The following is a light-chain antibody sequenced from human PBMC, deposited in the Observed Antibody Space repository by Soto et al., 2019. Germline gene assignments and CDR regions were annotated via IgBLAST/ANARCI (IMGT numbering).Light chain of an antibody. CDR1: SSNIGNNY. Sequence: QSVLTQPPSVSAAPGQKVSISCSGSSSNIGNNYVSWYQQLPGTAPKLLIYENNKPPSGMPDRFSGSKSGTSATLGITGLQTGDEADYHCGTWDSSLSPGIVVFGGGTKLTVL. CDR3: GTWDSSLSPGIVV. J-gene: IGLJ2*01. CDR2: ENN. V-gene: IGLV1-51*02.